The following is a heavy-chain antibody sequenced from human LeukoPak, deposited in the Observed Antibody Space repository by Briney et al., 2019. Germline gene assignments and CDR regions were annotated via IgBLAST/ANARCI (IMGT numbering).Heavy chain of an antibody. J-gene: IGHJ5*02. D-gene: IGHD2-2*02. CDR3: ARGGFVVVPAAILRVNWFDP. Sequence: PSETLSLTCTVSGGSISTDNCYWGWIRQPAGKGLEWIGRIYTSGSTNYNPSLKSRVTMSVDTSKNQFSLKLSSVTAADTAVYYCARGGFVVVPAAILRVNWFDPWGQGTLVTVSS. CDR1: GGSISTDNCY. V-gene: IGHV4-61*02. CDR2: IYTSGST.